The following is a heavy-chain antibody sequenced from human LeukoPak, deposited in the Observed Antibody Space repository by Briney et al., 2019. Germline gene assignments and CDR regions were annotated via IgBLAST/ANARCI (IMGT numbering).Heavy chain of an antibody. CDR1: GFTFSSYA. Sequence: GGSLRLSCAASGFTFSSYAMHWVRQAPGKGLEWVAVISYDGSNKYYADSVKGRFTISRDNAKNSLYLQMNSLRAEDTAVYYCTTCSSWYPYYYYYMDVWGKGTTVTVSS. J-gene: IGHJ6*03. D-gene: IGHD6-13*01. CDR3: TTCSSWYPYYYYYMDV. CDR2: ISYDGSNK. V-gene: IGHV3-30-3*01.